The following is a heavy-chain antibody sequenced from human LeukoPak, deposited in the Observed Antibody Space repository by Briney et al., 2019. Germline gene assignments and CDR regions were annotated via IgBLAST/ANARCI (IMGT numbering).Heavy chain of an antibody. CDR3: ARVSRDGYYLFDY. V-gene: IGHV1-46*01. J-gene: IGHJ4*02. CDR2: INPSGGST. D-gene: IGHD5-24*01. Sequence: GASVKLSCKASGYIIATYYMDWVRQAPGQGLEWMGRINPSGGSTNYARQFQDRVTMTSDTSTTTVYMELSSLRSEDTAVYFCARVSRDGYYLFDYWGQGTLVTVSS. CDR1: GYIIATYY.